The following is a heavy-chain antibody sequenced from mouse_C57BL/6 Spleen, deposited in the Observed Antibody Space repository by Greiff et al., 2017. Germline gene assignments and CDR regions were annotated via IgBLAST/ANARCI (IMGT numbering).Heavy chain of an antibody. D-gene: IGHD3-2*02. CDR1: GYAFSSSW. J-gene: IGHJ2*01. CDR3: ARRTAQSLFDY. CDR2: IYPGDGDT. Sequence: VQLKQSGPELVKPGASVKISCKASGYAFSSSWMNWVKQRPGKGLEWIGRIYPGDGDTNYNGKFKGKATLTADKSSSTAYMQLSSLTSEDSAVYFCARRTAQSLFDYWGQGTTLTVSS. V-gene: IGHV1-82*01.